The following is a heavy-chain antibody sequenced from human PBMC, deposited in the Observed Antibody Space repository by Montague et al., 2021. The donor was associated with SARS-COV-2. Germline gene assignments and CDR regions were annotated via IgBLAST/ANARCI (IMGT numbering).Heavy chain of an antibody. CDR2: INHTGSA. V-gene: IGHV4-34*01. CDR3: SRGQVTISGGLIFIPAAGPLDV. CDR1: SGSFSDYY. D-gene: IGHD3-3*01. Sequence: SETLSLTCAVYSGSFSDYYWTWVRQPPGKGLEWIGEINHTGSASYNPSLKSRVTLSKDTYKNQFSLMLQSLPAADTAVYYCSRGQVTISGGLIFIPAAGPLDVWGQGTLVTVSS. J-gene: IGHJ3*01.